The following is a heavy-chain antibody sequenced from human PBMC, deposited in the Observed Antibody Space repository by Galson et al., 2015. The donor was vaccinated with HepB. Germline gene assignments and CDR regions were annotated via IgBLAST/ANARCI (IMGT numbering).Heavy chain of an antibody. Sequence: SVKVSCKASGGTFSSYAIRWVRQAPGQGLEWMGGIIPIFGIANYAQKFQGRFTITADESTSTAYMELSSLRSEDTAVYYGAWGYGSGGSCYVGTRDYYYYGMDIWGQGTTVTVSS. V-gene: IGHV1-69*13. D-gene: IGHD2-15*01. CDR1: GGTFSSYA. CDR2: IIPIFGIA. J-gene: IGHJ6*02. CDR3: AWGYGSGGSCYVGTRDYYYYGMDI.